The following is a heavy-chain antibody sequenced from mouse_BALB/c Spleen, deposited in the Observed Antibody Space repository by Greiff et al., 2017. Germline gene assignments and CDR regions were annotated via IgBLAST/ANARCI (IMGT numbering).Heavy chain of an antibody. Sequence: VQLKESGPGLVKPSQSLSLTCTVTGYSITSDYAWNWIRQFPGNKLEWMGYISYSGSTSYNPSLKSRISITRDTSKNQFFLQLNSVTTEDTATYYCARGNWDWYFDVWGAGTTVTVSS. CDR3: ARGNWDWYFDV. CDR1: GYSITSDYA. D-gene: IGHD4-1*01. J-gene: IGHJ1*01. CDR2: ISYSGST. V-gene: IGHV3-2*02.